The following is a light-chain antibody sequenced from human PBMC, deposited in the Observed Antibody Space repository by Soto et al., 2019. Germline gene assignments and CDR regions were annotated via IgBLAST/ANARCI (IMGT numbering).Light chain of an antibody. J-gene: IGLJ2*01. V-gene: IGLV1-40*01. CDR3: QSYDSSLSGYVV. CDR2: RNN. Sequence: QSVLTQPPSVSGAPGQRVTISCTGSSSNIGAGYDVNWYQQLPGIAPKLLIYRNNNRPSGVPDRFSGSKSGNSASLAIIGLQAEDEADYYCQSYDSSLSGYVVFGGRTKLTVL. CDR1: SSNIGAGYD.